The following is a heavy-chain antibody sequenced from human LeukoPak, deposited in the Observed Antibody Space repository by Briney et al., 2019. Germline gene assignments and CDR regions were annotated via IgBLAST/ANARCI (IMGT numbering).Heavy chain of an antibody. CDR3: AALKVAAPFDY. Sequence: GGSLRLSCAASGFTFSSYAMSWVRQAPGKGLEWVSAISGSGGSTYYADSVKGRFAISRDNSKNTLYLQMNSLRAEDTAVYYCAALKVAAPFDYWGQGTLVTVSS. D-gene: IGHD2-15*01. J-gene: IGHJ4*02. V-gene: IGHV3-23*01. CDR2: ISGSGGST. CDR1: GFTFSSYA.